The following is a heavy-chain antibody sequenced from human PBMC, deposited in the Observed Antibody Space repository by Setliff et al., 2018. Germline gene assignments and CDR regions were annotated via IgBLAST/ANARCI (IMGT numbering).Heavy chain of an antibody. V-gene: IGHV1-2*02. CDR1: GYIFGDYY. CDR2: INPNSGGR. J-gene: IGHJ3*01. Sequence: ASVKVSCKASGYIFGDYYIHWVRQAPGQGLGWMGWINPNSGGREYAEAFQGRITMTGDTSIKTAFMGLSGLTSDDTAVYYCAGPFDVGPYPRPIDGLDLWGQGTRVTVSS. CDR3: AGPFDVGPYPRPIDGLDL. D-gene: IGHD3-9*01.